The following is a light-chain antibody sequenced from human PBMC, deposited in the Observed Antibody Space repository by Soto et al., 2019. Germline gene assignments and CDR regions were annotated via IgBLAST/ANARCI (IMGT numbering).Light chain of an antibody. CDR1: QDIGTY. CDR3: QQFYNYPRK. V-gene: IGKV1-8*01. J-gene: IGKJ1*01. CDR2: DAS. Sequence: AIRMTQSPSSFSASTGDRVSITFRATQDIGTYLAWYQQIPGKAPKLLIYDASTLQTGVPSRFSGSGSGTDFTLTISYLQSEDFGTYYCQQFYNYPRKFGQGTKVDI.